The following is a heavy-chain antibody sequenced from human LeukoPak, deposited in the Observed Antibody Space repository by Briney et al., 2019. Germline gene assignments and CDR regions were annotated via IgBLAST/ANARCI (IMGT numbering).Heavy chain of an antibody. CDR1: GFTFSSYG. V-gene: IGHV3-23*01. CDR3: AKKGVDSGGYYYYFDY. CDR2: ISGSGGST. J-gene: IGHJ4*02. Sequence: GGSLRLSCAASGFTFSSYGMSWVRQAPGKGLEWVSAISGSGGSTYYADSVKGRFTISRDNSKNTLYLQMNSLRAEDTAVYYCAKKGVDSGGYYYYFDYWGQGTLVTVSS. D-gene: IGHD3-22*01.